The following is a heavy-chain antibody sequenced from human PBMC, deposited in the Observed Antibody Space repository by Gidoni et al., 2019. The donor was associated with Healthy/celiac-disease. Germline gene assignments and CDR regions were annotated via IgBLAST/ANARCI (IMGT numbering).Heavy chain of an antibody. CDR2: IRSKAYGGTT. Sequence: EVQLVESGGGLVQPGRSLRLSCTASGFTFGAYAMSWVRQAPGKGLEWVGFIRSKAYGGTTEYAASVKGRFTISRDDSKSIAYLQMNSLKTEDTAVYYCTRSTIRYSSRWGAFDIWGQGTMVTVSS. V-gene: IGHV3-49*04. D-gene: IGHD6-13*01. J-gene: IGHJ3*02. CDR1: GFTFGAYA. CDR3: TRSTIRYSSRWGAFDI.